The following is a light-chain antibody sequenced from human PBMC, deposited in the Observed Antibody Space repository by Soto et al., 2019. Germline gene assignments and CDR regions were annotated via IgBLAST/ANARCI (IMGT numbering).Light chain of an antibody. CDR2: DAS. Sequence: EIVLTQSPATLSLSPGERATLSCRASQSVSSLLAWYQQKPGQAPRLLIYDASNRATGIPARFSGSGSGTDFTLTISRLEPEDFAVYYCQQYGSSPRTFGQGTKVDIK. J-gene: IGKJ1*01. CDR1: QSVSSL. V-gene: IGKV3-20*01. CDR3: QQYGSSPRT.